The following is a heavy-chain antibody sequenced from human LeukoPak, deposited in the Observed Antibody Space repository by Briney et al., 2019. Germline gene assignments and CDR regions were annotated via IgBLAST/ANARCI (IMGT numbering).Heavy chain of an antibody. Sequence: GGSLRLSCAASGFTFSNYAMTWVRQAPGKGLEWVSAVSAGGGDTYYADSVKGRFTISRDNSKSTLYLQMNSLRAEDTAVYYCARDEGYYDSSGYYPYYFDYWGQGTLVTVSS. CDR2: VSAGGGDT. D-gene: IGHD3-22*01. CDR1: GFTFSNYA. CDR3: ARDEGYYDSSGYYPYYFDY. J-gene: IGHJ4*02. V-gene: IGHV3-23*01.